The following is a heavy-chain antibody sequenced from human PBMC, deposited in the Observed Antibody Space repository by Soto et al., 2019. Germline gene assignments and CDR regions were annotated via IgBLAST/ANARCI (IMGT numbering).Heavy chain of an antibody. Sequence: QVQLQQWGAGLLKPSETLSLTCAVYGGSFSGHYWSWIRQPPGKGLEWIGEINHSGSTNQNPSLKSRLSISVDMSKNQFSLKLRSVTAADTAVYYCARGIKIIVAPDKYSFDSWGQGTLVTVSS. CDR1: GGSFSGHY. V-gene: IGHV4-34*01. CDR2: INHSGST. CDR3: ARGIKIIVAPDKYSFDS. D-gene: IGHD5-12*01. J-gene: IGHJ4*02.